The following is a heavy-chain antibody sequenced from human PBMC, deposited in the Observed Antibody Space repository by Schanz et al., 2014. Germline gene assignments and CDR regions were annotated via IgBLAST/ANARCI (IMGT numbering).Heavy chain of an antibody. CDR3: ARGGSVATIAPYTWFDP. Sequence: QVQLQESGPGLLKPSETLSLTCTVSGGSIRSYFWSWIRQPPGKGLEWIGYIYYSGSSDYNPSLKGRVPIPIAPPTNQSSLKLNSVTAADTAVYYCARGGSVATIAPYTWFDPWGQGTLVTVSS. CDR2: IYYSGSS. J-gene: IGHJ5*02. CDR1: GGSIRSYF. V-gene: IGHV4-59*08. D-gene: IGHD5-12*01.